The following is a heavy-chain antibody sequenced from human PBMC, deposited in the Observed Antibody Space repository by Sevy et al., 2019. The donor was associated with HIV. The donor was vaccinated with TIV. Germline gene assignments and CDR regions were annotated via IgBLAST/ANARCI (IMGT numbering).Heavy chain of an antibody. Sequence: GGSLRLSCAASGFTFSSYAMSWVRQAPGKGLEWVSAIRGSGGSTYYADSVKGRFTISRDNSKNTLYLQMNSLRAEDTAVYYCAKDGPGPIVVVPAAMFDYWGQGTLVTVSS. CDR3: AKDGPGPIVVVPAAMFDY. CDR1: GFTFSSYA. CDR2: IRGSGGST. D-gene: IGHD2-2*01. J-gene: IGHJ4*02. V-gene: IGHV3-23*01.